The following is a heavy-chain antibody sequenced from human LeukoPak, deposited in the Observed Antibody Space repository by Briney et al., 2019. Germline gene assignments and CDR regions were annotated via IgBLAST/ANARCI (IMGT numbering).Heavy chain of an antibody. Sequence: GRSLRLSCAASGFTFSSYGMHWVRQAPGKGLEWVAVIWYDGSNKHYADSVKGRFTISRDNSKNTLYLQMNSLRAEDTAVYYCARNPTEGYCSGGSCYSNYYYGMDVWGQGTTVTVSS. D-gene: IGHD2-15*01. V-gene: IGHV3-33*01. CDR2: IWYDGSNK. J-gene: IGHJ6*02. CDR3: ARNPTEGYCSGGSCYSNYYYGMDV. CDR1: GFTFSSYG.